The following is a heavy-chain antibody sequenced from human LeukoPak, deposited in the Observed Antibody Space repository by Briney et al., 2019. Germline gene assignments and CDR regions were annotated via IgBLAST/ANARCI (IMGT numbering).Heavy chain of an antibody. Sequence: SQTLSLTCTVSGGSISSGGYYWSWIRQHPGKGLEWIGYIYYSGSTYYNPSLKSRVTISVDTSKNQFSLKPSSVTAADTAVYYCAARGDYGFLYDYWGQGTLVTVSS. CDR3: AARGDYGFLYDY. V-gene: IGHV4-31*03. D-gene: IGHD4-17*01. J-gene: IGHJ4*02. CDR1: GGSISSGGYY. CDR2: IYYSGST.